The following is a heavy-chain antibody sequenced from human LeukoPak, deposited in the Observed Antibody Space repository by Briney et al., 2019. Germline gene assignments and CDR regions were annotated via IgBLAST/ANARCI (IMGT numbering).Heavy chain of an antibody. CDR1: GGSISSYY. Sequence: SETLSLTCTVSGGSISSYYWSWIRQPPGKGLEWIGYIYYSGSTNYNPSLKSRFTISVDTSKNQFSLKLSSVTAADTAVYYCARDLYGSGSYWSQGTLVTVSS. J-gene: IGHJ4*02. D-gene: IGHD3-10*01. CDR2: IYYSGST. V-gene: IGHV4-59*01. CDR3: ARDLYGSGSY.